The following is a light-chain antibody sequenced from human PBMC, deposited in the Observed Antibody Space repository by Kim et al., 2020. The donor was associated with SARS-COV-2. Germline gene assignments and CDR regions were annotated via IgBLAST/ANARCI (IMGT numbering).Light chain of an antibody. V-gene: IGKV3-20*01. CDR2: GAS. CDR1: QSVSSSY. Sequence: EIVLTQSPGTLSLSPGERATLSCRASQSVSSSYLAWYQQKPDQAPRLLIYGASNRATGIPDRFSGSGSGTDFTLTISRLEPEDFAVYYCQQYGTSPQTFGQGTKLEI. J-gene: IGKJ2*01. CDR3: QQYGTSPQT.